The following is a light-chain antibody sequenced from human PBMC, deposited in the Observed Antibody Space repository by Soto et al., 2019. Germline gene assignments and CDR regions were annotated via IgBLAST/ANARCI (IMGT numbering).Light chain of an antibody. CDR2: DAS. V-gene: IGKV1-5*01. J-gene: IGKJ2*01. CDR1: QSISRW. CDR3: QQYDSYCT. Sequence: DIQMTQSPSTLSASVGDRVTITCRASQSISRWSAWYQHKPGKAPKLLIYDASSLESGVPSRFSGSGSGTEFTLTISSLQPDDFATYYCQQYDSYCTVGQGTKLEIK.